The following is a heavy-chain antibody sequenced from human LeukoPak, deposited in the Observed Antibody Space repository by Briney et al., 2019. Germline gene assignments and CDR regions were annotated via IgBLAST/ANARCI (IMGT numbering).Heavy chain of an antibody. CDR3: TRREYSSSWYYFDY. Sequence: GGSPRLSCAASGFTFSGSAMHWVRQASGKGLEWVGRIRSKANSYATAYAASVKGRFTISRDDSKNTAYLQMNSLKTEDTAVYYCTRREYSSSWYYFDYWGQGTLVTVSP. CDR1: GFTFSGSA. J-gene: IGHJ4*02. V-gene: IGHV3-73*01. D-gene: IGHD6-13*01. CDR2: IRSKANSYAT.